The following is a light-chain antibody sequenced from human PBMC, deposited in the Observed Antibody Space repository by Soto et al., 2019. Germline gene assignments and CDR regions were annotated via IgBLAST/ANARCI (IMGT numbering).Light chain of an antibody. Sequence: NFMLTQPHSVSESPGKTVTISCTRSSGSIASNYVQWYQQRPGTSPTTVIYENNQRPSGVPDRFSGSIDSSSNSASLTISGLKNVDEADYYCQSYDSNNQVFGGGTKLTVL. J-gene: IGLJ3*02. CDR2: ENN. V-gene: IGLV6-57*01. CDR1: SGSIASNY. CDR3: QSYDSNNQV.